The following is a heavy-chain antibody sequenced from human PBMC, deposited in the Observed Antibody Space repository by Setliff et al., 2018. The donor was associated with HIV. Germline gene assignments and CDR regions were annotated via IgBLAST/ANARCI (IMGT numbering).Heavy chain of an antibody. CDR3: VRVSSSGYYGEGAFDI. J-gene: IGHJ3*02. V-gene: IGHV4-38-2*02. CDR2: IYNTGRT. CDR1: GDSITRGSY. D-gene: IGHD3-22*01. Sequence: LSLTCSVSGDSITRGSYWGWVRQPPGKGLEWLGHIYNTGRTYDNPTLKSRVTISVDTSKNQFSLELTSVTAADTAVFYCVRVSSSGYYGEGAFDIWGQGTVVTVS.